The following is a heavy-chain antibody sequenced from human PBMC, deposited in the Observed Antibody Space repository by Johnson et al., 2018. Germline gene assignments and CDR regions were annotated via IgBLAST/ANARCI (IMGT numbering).Heavy chain of an antibody. CDR2: INPSGGST. Sequence: QVQLVQSGAEVKKPGASVKVSCKASGYTFTSYYMHWVRQAPGQGLEWMGIINPSGGSTSYAQKFQGRVTMTRDTSTSSVYMELSSLRSEDTAVYYWPAQGPMVRGVIPHYYYYGMDVWGQGTTVTVSS. D-gene: IGHD3-10*01. V-gene: IGHV1-46*01. J-gene: IGHJ6*02. CDR3: PAQGPMVRGVIPHYYYYGMDV. CDR1: GYTFTSYY.